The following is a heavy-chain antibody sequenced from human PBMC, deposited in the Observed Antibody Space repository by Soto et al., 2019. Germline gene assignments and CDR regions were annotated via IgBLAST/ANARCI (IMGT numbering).Heavy chain of an antibody. V-gene: IGHV2-5*02. CDR1: GFSLSTNEVG. CDR2: IYWDDDK. J-gene: IGHJ4*02. CDR3: ALRDRDSSGYYYGY. D-gene: IGHD3-22*01. Sequence: QITLKESGPTLVKPTQTLTLTCTFSGFSLSTNEVGVGWIRQPPGKALEWLALIYWDDDKRYSPSLKSRLTITKDTSDNHVVLTMTNMDPVDTATYYCALRDRDSSGYYYGYWGQGILVTVSS.